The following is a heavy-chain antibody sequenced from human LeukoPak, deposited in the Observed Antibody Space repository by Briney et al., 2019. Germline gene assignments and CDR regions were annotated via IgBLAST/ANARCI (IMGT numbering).Heavy chain of an antibody. D-gene: IGHD6-19*01. V-gene: IGHV4-34*01. CDR3: ARARGSGWYYYYGMDV. CDR1: GGSSSGYY. Sequence: SETLSLTCAVYGGSSSGYYWSWIRQPPGKGLEWIGEINHSGSTNYNPSLKSRVTISVDTSKNQFSLKLSSVTAADTAVYYCARARGSGWYYYYGMDVWGQGTTVTVSS. J-gene: IGHJ6*02. CDR2: INHSGST.